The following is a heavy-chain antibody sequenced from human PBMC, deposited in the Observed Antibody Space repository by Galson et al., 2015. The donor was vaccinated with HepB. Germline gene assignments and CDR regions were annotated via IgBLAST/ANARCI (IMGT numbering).Heavy chain of an antibody. V-gene: IGHV3-11*01. J-gene: IGHJ6*02. CDR3: ARARGYCSSTSCYPAEYYYGMDV. Sequence: SLRLSCAASGFTFSDYYMSWIRQAPGKGLEWVSYISSSGSTIYYADSVKGRFTISRDNAKNSLYLQMNSLRAEDTAVYYCARARGYCSSTSCYPAEYYYGMDVWGQGTTVTVSS. CDR2: ISSSGSTI. D-gene: IGHD2-2*01. CDR1: GFTFSDYY.